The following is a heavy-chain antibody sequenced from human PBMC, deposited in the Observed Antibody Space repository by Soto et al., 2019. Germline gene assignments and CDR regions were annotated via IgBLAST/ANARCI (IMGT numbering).Heavy chain of an antibody. CDR3: ARPHQGQQWLTRADDAFDI. CDR1: GGTFSSYT. D-gene: IGHD6-19*01. CDR2: IIPILGIA. J-gene: IGHJ3*02. V-gene: IGHV1-69*02. Sequence: SVKVSCKASGGTFSSYTISWVRQAPGQGLEWMGRIIPILGIANYAQKFQGRVTITADKSTSTAYMELSSLRSEDTAVYYCARPHQGQQWLTRADDAFDIWGQGTMVTVSS.